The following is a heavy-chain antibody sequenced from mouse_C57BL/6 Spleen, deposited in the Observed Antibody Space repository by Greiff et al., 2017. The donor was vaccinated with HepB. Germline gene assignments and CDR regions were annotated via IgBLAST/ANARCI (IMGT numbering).Heavy chain of an antibody. CDR2: ISSGGSYT. CDR1: GFTFSSYG. CDR3: ASQGDGNLDFDY. Sequence: EVKVVESGGDLVKPGGSLKLSCAASGFTFSSYGMSWVRQTPDKRLEWVATISSGGSYTYYPDSVKGRFTISRDNAKNTLYLQMSSLKYEDTAMYYCASQGDGNLDFDYWGPGTTLTVSS. D-gene: IGHD2-1*01. J-gene: IGHJ2*01. V-gene: IGHV5-6*01.